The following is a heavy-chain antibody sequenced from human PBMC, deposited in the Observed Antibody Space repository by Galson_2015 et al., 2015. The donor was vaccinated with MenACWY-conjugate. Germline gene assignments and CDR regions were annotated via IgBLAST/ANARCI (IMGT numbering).Heavy chain of an antibody. CDR1: GFTFNIYW. J-gene: IGHJ4*02. D-gene: IGHD5-18*01. CDR2: INLDGTEK. CDR3: ARKRGYNYGPPDY. Sequence: SLRLSCAASGFTFNIYWMSWVRQAPGKGLEWVANINLDGTEKYYVDSVKDRFTISRDNAMKSLYLQMNSLRAGDTAIYYCARKRGYNYGPPDYWGQGTLVTVSS. V-gene: IGHV3-7*03.